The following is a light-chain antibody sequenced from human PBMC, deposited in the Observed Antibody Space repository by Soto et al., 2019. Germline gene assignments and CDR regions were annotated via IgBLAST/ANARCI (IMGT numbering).Light chain of an antibody. CDR1: SSNIGAGYD. V-gene: IGLV1-40*01. J-gene: IGLJ3*02. Sequence: QAVVTQPPSVSGAPGQRVTISCTGSSSNIGAGYDVQWYKQLPGTVPKLLIYASNNRPSGVPDRFSGSKSDTSASLAITGLQAEDEADYYCQSFDSSLTVWVFGGGTKLTVL. CDR3: QSFDSSLTVWV. CDR2: ASN.